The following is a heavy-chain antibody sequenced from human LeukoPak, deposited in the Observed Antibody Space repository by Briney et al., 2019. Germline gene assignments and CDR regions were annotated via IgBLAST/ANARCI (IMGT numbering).Heavy chain of an antibody. D-gene: IGHD2-21*01. J-gene: IGHJ4*02. V-gene: IGHV3-21*01. Sequence: GGSLRLSCAASGFTFSTYSMNWVRQAPGKGLEWVSCISSSSGYIYYADSVKGRFTISRDNAKSSLYLQMNSLRAEDTAVYYCARDASGDDYFDYWGQGTLVTVSS. CDR2: ISSSSGYI. CDR3: ARDASGDDYFDY. CDR1: GFTFSTYS.